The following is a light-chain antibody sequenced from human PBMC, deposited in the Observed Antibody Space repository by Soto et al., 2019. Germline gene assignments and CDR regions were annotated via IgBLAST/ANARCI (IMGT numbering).Light chain of an antibody. J-gene: IGKJ3*01. CDR3: MQALQTPLFT. CDR1: QSLLHSDGYNY. Sequence: DIVMTQSPLYLPVTPGEPASISCRSSQSLLHSDGYNYLDWYLQKPGQSPQLLIYLGSNRAYEVPDRFSGSVSGTDFTLKISRVEAADVGVYYCMQALQTPLFTFGPGTKGDLK. CDR2: LGS. V-gene: IGKV2-28*01.